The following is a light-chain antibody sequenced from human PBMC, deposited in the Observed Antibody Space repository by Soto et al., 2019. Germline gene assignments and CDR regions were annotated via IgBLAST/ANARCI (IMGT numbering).Light chain of an antibody. CDR3: QSYDSSLSGVV. V-gene: IGLV1-40*01. CDR2: SNS. Sequence: QSVLTQPPSVSGAPGQRVTIPCTGSSSNIGGGYDVHWYQQLPGTAPKLLIYSNSHRPSGVPDRFSGSKSGTSASLAITGLQAEDEADYYCQSYDSSLSGVVFGGGTKVTVL. J-gene: IGLJ2*01. CDR1: SSNIGGGYD.